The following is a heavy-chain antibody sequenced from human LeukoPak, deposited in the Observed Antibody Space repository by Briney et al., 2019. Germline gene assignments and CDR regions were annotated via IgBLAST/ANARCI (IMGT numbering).Heavy chain of an antibody. Sequence: SETLSLTCTVSGYSISSGYYWGWIRQPPGKGLEWIGSIYNSGSTYYNPSLKSRVTISIDTSKNQFSLKLSSVTAADTAVYYCASSLLVTAYYYWGQGTLVTVSS. V-gene: IGHV4-38-2*02. CDR3: ASSLLVTAYYY. J-gene: IGHJ4*02. CDR2: IYNSGST. CDR1: GYSISSGYY. D-gene: IGHD2-21*02.